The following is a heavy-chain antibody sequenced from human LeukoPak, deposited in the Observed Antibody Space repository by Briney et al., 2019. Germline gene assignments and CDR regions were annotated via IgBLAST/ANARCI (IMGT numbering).Heavy chain of an antibody. CDR3: ARAVRVGATFDY. V-gene: IGHV4-59*01. CDR2: IYYSGST. J-gene: IGHJ4*02. Sequence: PSETLSLTCTVSGGSISSYYWSWIRQPPGKGLEWIGYIYYSGSTNYNPSIKSRVTISVDTSKTQFSLMLSSVTAADTAVYYCARAVRVGATFDYWGQGTLVTVSS. CDR1: GGSISSYY. D-gene: IGHD1-26*01.